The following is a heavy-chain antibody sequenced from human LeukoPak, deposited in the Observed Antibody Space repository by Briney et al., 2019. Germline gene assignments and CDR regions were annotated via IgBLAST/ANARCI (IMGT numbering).Heavy chain of an antibody. CDR2: INPSGGST. V-gene: IGHV1-46*01. CDR3: ARDPGSSGYTPPDFDY. CDR1: GYTFTSYY. J-gene: IGHJ4*02. Sequence: ASVTVSCKASGYTFTSYYMHWVRQAPGQGLEWMGIINPSGGSTSYAQKFQGRVTMTRDTSTSTVYMELSSLRSEDTAVYYCARDPGSSGYTPPDFDYWGQGTLVTVSS. D-gene: IGHD3-22*01.